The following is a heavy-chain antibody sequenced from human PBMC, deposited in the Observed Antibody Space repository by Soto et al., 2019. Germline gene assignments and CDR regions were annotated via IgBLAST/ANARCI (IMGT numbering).Heavy chain of an antibody. D-gene: IGHD3-3*01. CDR2: IYYSGST. J-gene: IGHJ6*04. CDR3: ARHLRFLEWFGTWAMDV. V-gene: IGHV4-39*01. CDR1: GGSISSSSYY. Sequence: SETLSLTCTVSGGSISSSSYYWDWIRQPPGKGLEWIGSIYYSGSTYYNPSLKSRVTISVDTSKNQFSLKLSSVTAADTAVYYCARHLRFLEWFGTWAMDVWGKGTTVTVSS.